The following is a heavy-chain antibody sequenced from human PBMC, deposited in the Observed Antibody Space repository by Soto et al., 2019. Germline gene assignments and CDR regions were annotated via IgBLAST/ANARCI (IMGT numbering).Heavy chain of an antibody. CDR2: INHSGST. CDR1: GGSFSGYY. Sequence: SETLSLTCAVYGGSFSGYYWSWIRQPPGKGLEWIGEINHSGSTNYNPSLKSRVTISVDTSKNQFSLKLSSVTAADTAVYYCARGGDIVVVPAAAPNWFDPWGQGTLVTVSS. J-gene: IGHJ5*02. D-gene: IGHD2-2*01. V-gene: IGHV4-34*01. CDR3: ARGGDIVVVPAAAPNWFDP.